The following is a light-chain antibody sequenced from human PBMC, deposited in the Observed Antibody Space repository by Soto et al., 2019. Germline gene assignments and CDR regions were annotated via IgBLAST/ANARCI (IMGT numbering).Light chain of an antibody. Sequence: QSALTQPASVSGSPGQSITISCTGTSSDVGGYNYVSWYQQHPGKAPKIIIYDVINRPSGVSNRFSGSKSGNTASLTIYWLQDEDEAEYYCNSYTSSSTLLFGGGTELTVL. CDR1: SSDVGGYNY. CDR3: NSYTSSSTLL. V-gene: IGLV2-14*03. J-gene: IGLJ2*01. CDR2: DVI.